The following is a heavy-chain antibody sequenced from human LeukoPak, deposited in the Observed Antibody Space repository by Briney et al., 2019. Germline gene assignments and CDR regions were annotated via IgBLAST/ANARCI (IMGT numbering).Heavy chain of an antibody. CDR1: GFTFSSYS. CDR2: ISSSSSYI. CDR3: AKATAIAFDY. J-gene: IGHJ4*02. D-gene: IGHD2-21*01. V-gene: IGHV3-21*01. Sequence: GGSLRLSCAASGFTFSSYSMNWVRQAPGKGLEWVSSISSSSSYIYYADSVKGRFAISRDNSKNTLYLQMNSLRAEDTAVYYCAKATAIAFDYWGQGTLVTVSS.